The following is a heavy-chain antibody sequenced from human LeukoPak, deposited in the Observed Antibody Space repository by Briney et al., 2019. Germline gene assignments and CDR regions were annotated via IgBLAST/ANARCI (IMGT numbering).Heavy chain of an antibody. CDR1: GYTFTSYD. CDR3: ARGGIVVVPAANNWFDP. V-gene: IGHV1-8*02. J-gene: IGHJ5*02. Sequence: GASVKVSCKASGYTFTSYDINWVRQATGQGLEWTGWMNPNSGNTGYAQKFQGRVTMTRNTSISTAYMELSSLRSEDTAVYYCARGGIVVVPAANNWFDPWGQGTLVTVSS. D-gene: IGHD2-2*01. CDR2: MNPNSGNT.